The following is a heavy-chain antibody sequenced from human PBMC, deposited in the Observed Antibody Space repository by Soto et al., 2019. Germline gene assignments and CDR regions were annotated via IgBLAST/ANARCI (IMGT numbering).Heavy chain of an antibody. CDR2: IIPIFGTA. D-gene: IGHD3-3*01. CDR3: ARDPPYYDFSPNWFDP. V-gene: IGHV1-69*13. Sequence: ASVKVSCKASGGTFSSYAISCVRQAPGQGLEWMGGIIPIFGTANYAQKFQGRVTITADESTSTAYMELSSLRSEDTAVYYCARDPPYYDFSPNWFDPWGQGTLVTVSS. J-gene: IGHJ5*02. CDR1: GGTFSSYA.